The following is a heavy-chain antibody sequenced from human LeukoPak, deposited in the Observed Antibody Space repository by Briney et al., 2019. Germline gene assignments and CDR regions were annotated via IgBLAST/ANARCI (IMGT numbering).Heavy chain of an antibody. V-gene: IGHV5-51*01. Sequence: GESLKISCETSGYSFTTYWIGWVRQMPGTGLEWVGAIYPDDSDTRYSPSFQGQVVISADRSIRTAYLHWNSLKTSDTAMYYCVRPRGSSGTINHFDPWGQGTLVTVSS. CDR3: VRPRGSSGTINHFDP. D-gene: IGHD3-10*01. J-gene: IGHJ5*02. CDR1: GYSFTTYW. CDR2: IYPDDSDT.